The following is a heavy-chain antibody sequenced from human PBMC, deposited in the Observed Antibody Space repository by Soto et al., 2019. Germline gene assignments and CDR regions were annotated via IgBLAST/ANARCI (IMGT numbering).Heavy chain of an antibody. CDR1: GFTFSSYA. Sequence: GGSLRLSCAASGFTFSSYAMSWVRQAPGKGLEWISVISGSGARTNYADSVKGRFTISRDNSKNTLYLQMNSLRAEDTAVYYCAKDQPLGRLWGQGTLVTVSS. CDR3: AKDQPLGRL. D-gene: IGHD2-15*01. J-gene: IGHJ4*02. CDR2: ISGSGART. V-gene: IGHV3-23*01.